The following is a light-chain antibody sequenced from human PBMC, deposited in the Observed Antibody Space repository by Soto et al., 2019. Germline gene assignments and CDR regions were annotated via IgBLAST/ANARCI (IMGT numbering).Light chain of an antibody. CDR3: QQRSSWPIT. V-gene: IGKV3-11*01. Sequence: EIVLTQPPATLSLSPGERATLSCRASQSVTSYLAWYQQRPGQAPRLLIYDASRRATGIPARFSGSGSGADFTLTISTLEPEDFAVYYCQQRSSWPITFGQGTRLEIK. J-gene: IGKJ5*01. CDR1: QSVTSY. CDR2: DAS.